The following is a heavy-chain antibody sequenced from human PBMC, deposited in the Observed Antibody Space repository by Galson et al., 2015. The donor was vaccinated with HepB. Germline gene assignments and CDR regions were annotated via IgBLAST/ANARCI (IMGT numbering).Heavy chain of an antibody. V-gene: IGHV1-18*01. CDR3: ARSRGVGEYLEY. D-gene: IGHD3-10*01. Sequence: SVKVSCKASGYTFTNYGISWVRQAPGRGLEWMGWISAYNGNTNYAQMLRGRVTMTTDTSTTTAYMELRSLRSDDTAVYYCARSRGVGEYLEYWGQGTLVTVSS. CDR1: GYTFTNYG. J-gene: IGHJ4*02. CDR2: ISAYNGNT.